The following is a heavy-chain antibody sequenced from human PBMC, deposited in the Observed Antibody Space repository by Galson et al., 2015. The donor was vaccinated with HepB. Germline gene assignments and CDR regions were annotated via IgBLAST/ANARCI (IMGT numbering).Heavy chain of an antibody. J-gene: IGHJ5*02. CDR3: ARERGAPEFDP. V-gene: IGHV3-74*01. D-gene: IGHD1-26*01. CDR1: GFTFSSYW. Sequence: SLRLSCAASGFTFSSYWMHWVRQAPGKGLVWVSRINSDGSSTSYADSVKGRFTISRDNAKKTLYLQMNSLRAEDTAVYYCARERGAPEFDPWGQGTLVTVSS. CDR2: INSDGSST.